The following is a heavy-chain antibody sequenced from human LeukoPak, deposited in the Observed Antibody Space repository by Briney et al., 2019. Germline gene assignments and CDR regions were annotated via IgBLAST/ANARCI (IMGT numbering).Heavy chain of an antibody. D-gene: IGHD5-24*01. V-gene: IGHV3-23*01. CDR1: GFTVSSNY. J-gene: IGHJ4*02. CDR3: AKENRWQ. CDR2: ISGSGATI. Sequence: GGSLRLSCAASGFTVSSNYMSWVRQAPGKGLEWVSRISGSGATINYSDSVKGRFTISRDNSKNTLYLQMNSLRAEDTAVYYCAKENRWQWGQGTLVTVSS.